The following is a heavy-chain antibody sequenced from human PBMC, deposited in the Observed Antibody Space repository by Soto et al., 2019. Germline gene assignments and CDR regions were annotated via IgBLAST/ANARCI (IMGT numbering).Heavy chain of an antibody. CDR2: INPNSGGT. Sequence: QVQLVQSGAEVKKPGASVKVSCKASGYTFTGYYMHWVRQAPGQGLEWMGWINPNSGGTNYAQKVQGGDTMTRDTSIRTAYMELSRLRSDDTAVYYSARRPSRGYCSSTSCYGGDAFDSWGQGTMVTVSS. V-gene: IGHV1-2*02. J-gene: IGHJ3*02. D-gene: IGHD2-2*01. CDR1: GYTFTGYY. CDR3: ARRPSRGYCSSTSCYGGDAFDS.